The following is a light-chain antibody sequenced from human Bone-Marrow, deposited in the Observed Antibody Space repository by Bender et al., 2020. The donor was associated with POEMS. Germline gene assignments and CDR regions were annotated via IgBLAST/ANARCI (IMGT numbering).Light chain of an antibody. Sequence: QSALTQTASVSGSPGQSITISCTGTSSDVGSYNLVSWYQQHPGKAPKLMIYEGSKRPSGVSNRFSGSKSGTSVSLAITGLQAEDEADYYCQSFDTSLSGWVFGAGTKLTV. CDR1: SSDVGSYNL. CDR2: EGS. V-gene: IGLV2-14*02. J-gene: IGLJ3*02. CDR3: QSFDTSLSGWV.